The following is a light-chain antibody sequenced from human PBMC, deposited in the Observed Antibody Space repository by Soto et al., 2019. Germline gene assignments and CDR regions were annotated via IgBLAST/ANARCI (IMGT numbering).Light chain of an antibody. J-gene: IGLJ1*01. CDR1: KLGDKY. CDR3: QAWDSALGSV. V-gene: IGLV3-1*01. CDR2: QDS. Sequence: SYELTQPPSVSVSPGQTASITCSGDKLGDKYACWYQQKPGQSPVLVIYQDSKRPSGIPERFSGSNSGNTATLTISGTQAMDEADYYCQAWDSALGSVFGTGTKVTVL.